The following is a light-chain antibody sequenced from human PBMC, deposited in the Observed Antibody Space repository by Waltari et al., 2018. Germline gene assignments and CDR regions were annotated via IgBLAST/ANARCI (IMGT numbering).Light chain of an antibody. Sequence: QSALTQPASVSGSPGQSITISCTGTSSDVGAYNYVSWYQQHPGKAPKLMIFDVSNRPSGGSTRFSGSQSRNPASLTISRLQASDEADYYCSSYLSSSTLELFGGGTSLTVL. CDR2: DVS. CDR1: SSDVGAYNY. J-gene: IGLJ2*01. CDR3: SSYLSSSTLEL. V-gene: IGLV2-14*03.